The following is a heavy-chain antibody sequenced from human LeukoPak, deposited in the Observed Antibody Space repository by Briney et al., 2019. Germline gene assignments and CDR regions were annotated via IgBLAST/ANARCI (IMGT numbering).Heavy chain of an antibody. CDR3: ARGGPVVLFYRDV. J-gene: IGHJ6*03. V-gene: IGHV3-7*01. Sequence: PGGSLRLSCGASGFTFSSCWMSWVRQAPGKGLEWVANIKQDGSEKYYVDSVEGRFTISRDNAKNSLYLQMNSLRAEDTAVYYCARGGPVVLFYRDVWGKGTTVTVSS. CDR1: GFTFSSCW. CDR2: IKQDGSEK. D-gene: IGHD2-15*01.